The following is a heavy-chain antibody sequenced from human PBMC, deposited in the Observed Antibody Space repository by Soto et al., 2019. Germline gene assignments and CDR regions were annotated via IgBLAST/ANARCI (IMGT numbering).Heavy chain of an antibody. D-gene: IGHD2-2*01. CDR3: AKSPAAATLNWFDP. CDR2: ISGSGDST. V-gene: IGHV3-23*01. J-gene: IGHJ5*02. CDR1: GFNFKNYG. Sequence: GGSLRLSCAASGFNFKNYGVNWVRQAPGKGLEWVAGISGSGDSTYYGDSVKGRFTISRDNSLHTVYLQMDGLRADDTAIYYCAKSPAAATLNWFDPWGQGSLVTVSS.